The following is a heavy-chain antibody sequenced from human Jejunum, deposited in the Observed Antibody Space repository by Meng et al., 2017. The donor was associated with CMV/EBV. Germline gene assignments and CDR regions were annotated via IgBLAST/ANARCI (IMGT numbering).Heavy chain of an antibody. D-gene: IGHD1-26*01. Sequence: QVPRPGSGPGPVKPSETRSLPCTASGGSINNYYWSWIRQSAGKGLEWIGRFYSSDTYNYHPSLNSRVTMSLDTSKKQFSLILSSVTAADTARYYCARGPGASTREGFDHWGLGTLVTVSS. CDR2: FYSSDTY. J-gene: IGHJ4*02. CDR3: ARGPGASTREGFDH. V-gene: IGHV4-4*07. CDR1: GGSINNYY.